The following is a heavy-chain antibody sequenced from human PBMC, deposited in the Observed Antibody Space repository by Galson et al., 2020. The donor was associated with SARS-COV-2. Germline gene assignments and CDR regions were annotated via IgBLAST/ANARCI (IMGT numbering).Heavy chain of an antibody. D-gene: IGHD6-19*01. V-gene: IGHV4-39*01. CDR2: MYYTGIT. CDR1: GDSITSRSSY. J-gene: IGHJ4*02. CDR3: GRLGSGSCGGRLGDY. Sequence: SETLSLTCTVSGDSITSRSSYWGWIRQSPGEGLEWIVSMYYTGITYYNPSLKSRVTISGDTSRNQFSLKMRSVTAADTAVYYCGRLGSGSCGGRLGDYWGRGTLVIVSS.